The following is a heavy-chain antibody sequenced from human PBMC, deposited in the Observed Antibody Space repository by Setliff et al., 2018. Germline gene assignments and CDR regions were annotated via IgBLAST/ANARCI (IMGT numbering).Heavy chain of an antibody. CDR2: ISAYNGNT. CDR3: ARGRHPPWSGYPYYYMDV. Sequence: GASVKVSCKASGYTFTGYGISWVRQAPGQGLEWMGWISAYNGNTNYAQKLQGRVTMTTDTSTSTAYMELRSLRSDDTAVYYCARGRHPPWSGYPYYYMDVWGKGTTVTVSS. J-gene: IGHJ6*03. V-gene: IGHV1-18*01. D-gene: IGHD3-3*01. CDR1: GYTFTGYG.